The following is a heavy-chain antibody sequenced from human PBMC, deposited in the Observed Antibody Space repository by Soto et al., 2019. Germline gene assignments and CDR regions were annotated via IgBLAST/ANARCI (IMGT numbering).Heavy chain of an antibody. Sequence: SETLSLTCSVSGASLSGGSYSWTWIRQSPGKGLEWIGYIYYTGSTNLNPSLKSRVPISLDTSKNQFSLKLTSVTAADTAVYYCARGDYFRGYGYWGQGTLVTVSS. V-gene: IGHV4-61*01. CDR2: IYYTGST. CDR1: GASLSGGSYS. D-gene: IGHD4-17*01. CDR3: ARGDYFRGYGY. J-gene: IGHJ4*02.